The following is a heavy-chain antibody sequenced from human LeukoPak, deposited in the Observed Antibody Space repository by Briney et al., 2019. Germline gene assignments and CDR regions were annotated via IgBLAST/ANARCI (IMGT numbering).Heavy chain of an antibody. CDR1: GFTFSSYE. CDR2: ISSGGRNI. V-gene: IGHV3-48*03. D-gene: IGHD3-3*01. Sequence: GGSLRLSCAASGFTFSSYEMNWVRQAPGKGLEWVSYISSGGRNIYYADSVKGRFTISGDNAKNSLYLQMNSLRAEDTAVYYCTRDGISSLSPEFDYWGQGTLVTVSS. J-gene: IGHJ4*02. CDR3: TRDGISSLSPEFDY.